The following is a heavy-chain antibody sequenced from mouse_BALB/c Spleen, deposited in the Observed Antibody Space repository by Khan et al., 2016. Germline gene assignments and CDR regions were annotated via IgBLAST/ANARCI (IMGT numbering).Heavy chain of an antibody. Sequence: QIQLVQSGPELKKPGETVKISCKASGYTFTDYSMHWVKQAPGKGLKWMGWINTETGEPTYADDFKGRFAFSLETSASTAYLQINNLKNEDTARYFCAPITTVPFAYWGQGTLVTVSA. V-gene: IGHV9-2-1*01. CDR1: GYTFTDYS. J-gene: IGHJ3*01. CDR3: APITTVPFAY. D-gene: IGHD1-1*01. CDR2: INTETGEP.